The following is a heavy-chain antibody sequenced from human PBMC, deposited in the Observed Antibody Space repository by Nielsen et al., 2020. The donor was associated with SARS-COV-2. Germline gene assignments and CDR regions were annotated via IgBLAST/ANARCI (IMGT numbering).Heavy chain of an antibody. CDR2: IWSDGNSK. CDR3: ARDFLMGYCGSTSCNYFDY. Sequence: GESLKISCAASGFPFRTYAMHWVRQSPDRGLEWVAVIWSDGNSKYYSDSVKGRFTISRDDSKNMLFLQMNSAGADDTAVYYCARDFLMGYCGSTSCNYFDYWGQGTQVIVSS. D-gene: IGHD2-2*01. V-gene: IGHV3-33*01. CDR1: GFPFRTYA. J-gene: IGHJ4*02.